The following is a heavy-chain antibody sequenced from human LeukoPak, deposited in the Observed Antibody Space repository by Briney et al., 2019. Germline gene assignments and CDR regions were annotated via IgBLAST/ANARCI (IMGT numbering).Heavy chain of an antibody. CDR1: GYTFTGYY. D-gene: IGHD3-3*01. CDR2: INPNSGGT. V-gene: IGHV1-2*02. CDR3: ARDSTDFWSSYPSN. Sequence: GASVKVSCKASGYTFTGYYMHWVRQAPGQGLEWMGWINPNSGGTNYAQKFQGRVTMTRDTSISTAYMELSRLRSDDTAVYYCARDSTDFWSSYPSNWGQGTLVTVSS. J-gene: IGHJ4*02.